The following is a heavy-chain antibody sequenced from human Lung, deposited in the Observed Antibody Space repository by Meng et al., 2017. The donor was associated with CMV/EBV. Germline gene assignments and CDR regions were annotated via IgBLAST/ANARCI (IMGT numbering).Heavy chain of an antibody. D-gene: IGHD3-22*01. CDR3: VRNGFYSLDL. CDR2: IDHVERA. V-gene: IGHV4-4*02. CDR1: GDSRSSSNW. J-gene: IGHJ4*02. Sequence: LPCAVSGDSRSSSNWWSWVRQPPGKGLEWIGQIDHVERAAYNPSLKSRGTISVDKSKNELSLKLTSVTAADTAVYYCVRNGFYSLDLWGQGTLVTVSS.